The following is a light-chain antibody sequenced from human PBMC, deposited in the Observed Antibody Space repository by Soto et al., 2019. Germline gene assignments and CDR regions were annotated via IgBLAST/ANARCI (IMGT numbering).Light chain of an antibody. J-gene: IGKJ3*01. V-gene: IGKV3-15*01. CDR1: ESVHRN. CDR2: YAS. Sequence: EMVMTQSPATLSVSPGERVTLSCRASESVHRNLAWYQQKPGQGPSLLIYYASNRANGVPDRFTGSGSGTEFPLTISSLQSEDFGVYHCQHYSNWPPTFGPGTKVDIQ. CDR3: QHYSNWPPT.